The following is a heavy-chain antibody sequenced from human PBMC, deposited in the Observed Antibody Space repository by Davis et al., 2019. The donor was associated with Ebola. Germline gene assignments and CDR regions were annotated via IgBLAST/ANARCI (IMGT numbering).Heavy chain of an antibody. CDR3: ARDRCSGGSCYSRWFDP. D-gene: IGHD2-15*01. V-gene: IGHV4-59*01. CDR1: GGSISSYY. CDR2: IYYSGST. J-gene: IGHJ5*02. Sequence: PSETLSLTCTVSGGSISSYYWSWIRQPPGKGLEWIGYIYYSGSTNYNPSLKSRVTISVDTSKNQFSLKLSSVTAADTAVYYCARDRCSGGSCYSRWFDPWGQGTLVTVSS.